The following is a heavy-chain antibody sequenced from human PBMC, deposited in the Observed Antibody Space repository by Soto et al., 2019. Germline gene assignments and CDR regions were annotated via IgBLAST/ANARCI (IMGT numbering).Heavy chain of an antibody. Sequence: GGSLRLSCAASGFTFSSYAMSWVRQAPGKGLEWVSAISGSGGSTYYADSVKGRFTISRDNSKNTLYLQMNSLRAEETAVYYCAKDRLNYDYIWGSGWGQGTLVTVSS. V-gene: IGHV3-23*01. CDR2: ISGSGGST. J-gene: IGHJ4*02. CDR3: AKDRLNYDYIWGSG. CDR1: GFTFSSYA. D-gene: IGHD3-16*01.